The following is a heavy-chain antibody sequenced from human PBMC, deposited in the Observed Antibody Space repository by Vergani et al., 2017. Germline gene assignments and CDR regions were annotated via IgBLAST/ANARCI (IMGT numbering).Heavy chain of an antibody. Sequence: QLQLQESGSGLVKPSQTLSLTCAVSGGSISSGGYSWSWIRPPPGKGLEWIGNIYHSGSTYYNPSLKSRVTISVDRSKNNFFLKLSSVTAADTAVYYCAGLHVLRYVDGAFDIWGQGTIVTVSS. V-gene: IGHV4-30-2*01. CDR3: AGLHVLRYVDGAFDI. D-gene: IGHD3-9*01. J-gene: IGHJ3*02. CDR1: GGSISSGGYS. CDR2: IYHSGST.